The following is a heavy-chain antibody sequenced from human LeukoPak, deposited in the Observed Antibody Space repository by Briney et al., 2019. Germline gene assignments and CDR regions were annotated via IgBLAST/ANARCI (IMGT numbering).Heavy chain of an antibody. V-gene: IGHV4-4*07. D-gene: IGHD3-3*01. CDR2: IYTSGSI. J-gene: IGHJ5*01. CDR1: GGSISSYY. Sequence: PSETLSLTCTVSGGSISSYYLSWIRQPAGKGLEWIGRIYTSGSINYNPSLKSRVTMSVDTSKNHFSLKLSSLTAADTAVYYCARGRNLEWFDYWGQGTLVTVSS. CDR3: ARGRNLEWFDY.